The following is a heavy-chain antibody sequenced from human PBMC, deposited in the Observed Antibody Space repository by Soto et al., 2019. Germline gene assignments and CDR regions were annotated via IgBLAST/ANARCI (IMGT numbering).Heavy chain of an antibody. Sequence: ASVKVSCKASGYTFTSFCISWVRQAPGRGLEWMGWISAYNGNTNYAQKLQGRVTMTTDTSTSTAYMELRSLRSDDTAVYYCAREGGGIEGYYYYGMDVWGQGTTVTVSS. D-gene: IGHD2-15*01. J-gene: IGHJ6*02. V-gene: IGHV1-18*01. CDR3: AREGGGIEGYYYYGMDV. CDR1: GYTFTSFC. CDR2: ISAYNGNT.